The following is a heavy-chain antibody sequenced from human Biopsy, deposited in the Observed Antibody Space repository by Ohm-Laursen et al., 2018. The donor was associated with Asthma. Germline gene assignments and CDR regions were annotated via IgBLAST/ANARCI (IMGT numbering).Heavy chain of an antibody. Sequence: SLRLSCAASGFTFSSYAMHWVRQAPGKGLEWVAVISYDGSNKYYADSVKGRSTISRDNSKNTLYLQMNSLRAEDTAVYYCARESIAVAHFDYWGQGTLVTVSS. J-gene: IGHJ4*02. CDR2: ISYDGSNK. CDR1: GFTFSSYA. D-gene: IGHD6-19*01. CDR3: ARESIAVAHFDY. V-gene: IGHV3-30-3*01.